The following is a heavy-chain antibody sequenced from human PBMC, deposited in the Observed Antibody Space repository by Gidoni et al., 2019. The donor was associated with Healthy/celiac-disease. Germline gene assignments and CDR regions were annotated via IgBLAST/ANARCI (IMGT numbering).Heavy chain of an antibody. CDR3: ARLCATCYYYGMDV. J-gene: IGHJ6*02. CDR1: SYG. CDR2: IWYDGSNK. V-gene: IGHV3-33*01. Sequence: SYGMHWVRQAPGKGLEWVAVIWYDGSNKYYADSVKGRFTISRDNSKNTLYLQMNSLRAEDTAVYYCARLCATCYYYGMDVWGQGTTVTVSS. D-gene: IGHD2-21*01.